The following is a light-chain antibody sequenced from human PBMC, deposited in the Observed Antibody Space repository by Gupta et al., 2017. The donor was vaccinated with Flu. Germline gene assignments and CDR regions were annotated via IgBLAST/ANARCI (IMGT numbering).Light chain of an antibody. V-gene: IGLV1-47*01. CDR3: TARDGSGSRVV. CDR2: RNN. CDR1: GSNLGSNY. Sequence: SGSNLGSNYLCWYQHHPGTAPKLLIYRNNKRPSGIPDRFSGSKSGTSASVTINGHRAEDEADYYCTARDGSGSRVVFGGGTKLTVL. J-gene: IGLJ2*01.